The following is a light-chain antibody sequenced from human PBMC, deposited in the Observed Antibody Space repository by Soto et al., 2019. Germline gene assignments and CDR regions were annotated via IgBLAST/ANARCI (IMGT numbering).Light chain of an antibody. CDR3: SSHTISTTPYV. V-gene: IGLV2-14*03. CDR1: SSDVGAYDF. CDR2: DVT. J-gene: IGLJ1*01. Sequence: QSALTQPASVSGSPGQSITISCTGTSSDVGAYDFVSWYQQHPGKAPKLLISDVTNRPSGVSNRFSGSKSGNTASLTISGLQAEDEADYYCSSHTISTTPYVFGTGTKVTVL.